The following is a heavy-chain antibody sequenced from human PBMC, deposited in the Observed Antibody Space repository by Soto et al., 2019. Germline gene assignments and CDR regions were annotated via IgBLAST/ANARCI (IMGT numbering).Heavy chain of an antibody. V-gene: IGHV4-30-4*01. CDR1: GGSISSGDYY. Sequence: SETLSLTCTVSGGSISSGDYYWSWIRQPPGKGLEWIGYIYYSGSTYYNPSLKSRVTISVDTSKNQFSLKLSSVTAADTAVYYCARAGIGYCSGGSYPLLYFDYWGQGTLVTVSS. CDR2: IYYSGST. D-gene: IGHD2-15*01. CDR3: ARAGIGYCSGGSYPLLYFDY. J-gene: IGHJ4*02.